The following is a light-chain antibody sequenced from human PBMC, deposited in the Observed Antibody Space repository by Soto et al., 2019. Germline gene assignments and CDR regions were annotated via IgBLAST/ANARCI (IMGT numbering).Light chain of an antibody. CDR3: MQYIKLPIS. CDR2: DLS. Sequence: PAIRSVSPGVRAALSCMVGQGGNTYLDWYLQKSGQSPRLLIYDLSIRASGVPDRFSASGSGTDFTLTISRVEAEDVGVYYCMQYIKLPISFGQGTRLEIK. CDR1: QGGNTY. V-gene: IGKV3-15*01. J-gene: IGKJ5*01.